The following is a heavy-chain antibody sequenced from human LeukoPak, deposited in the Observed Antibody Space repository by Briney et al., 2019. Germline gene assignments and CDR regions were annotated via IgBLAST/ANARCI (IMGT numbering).Heavy chain of an antibody. J-gene: IGHJ4*02. CDR3: ARGPDYGIYLSDY. D-gene: IGHD4-17*01. CDR2: INQSGIT. CDR1: GGTFSGYY. V-gene: IGHV4-34*01. Sequence: PSETVSLTASVYGGTFSGYYWMWQAPRQGKGREGIGEINQSGITNTNPTLKSRVAMSVHPARNPCSQNLRALTAADTAVFYCARGPDYGIYLSDYWGQGP.